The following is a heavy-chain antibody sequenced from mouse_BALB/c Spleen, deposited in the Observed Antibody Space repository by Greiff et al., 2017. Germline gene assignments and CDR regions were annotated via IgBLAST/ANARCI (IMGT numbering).Heavy chain of an antibody. Sequence: VMLVESGPGLVAPSQSLSITCTVSGFSLTGYGVNWVRQPPGKGLEWLGMIWGDGSTDYNSALKSRLSISKDNSKSQVFLKMNSLQTDDTARYYCARDSHYYGSSYWYFDVWGAGTTVTVSS. V-gene: IGHV2-6-7*01. D-gene: IGHD1-1*01. CDR2: IWGDGST. CDR3: ARDSHYYGSSYWYFDV. J-gene: IGHJ1*01. CDR1: GFSLTGYG.